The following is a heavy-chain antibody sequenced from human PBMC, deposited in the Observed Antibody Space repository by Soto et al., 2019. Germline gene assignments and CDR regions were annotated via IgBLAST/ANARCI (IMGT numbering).Heavy chain of an antibody. CDR1: GGSISSSSDY. Sequence: KPSETLSLTCIVSGGSISSSSDYWGWIRQPPGKGLEWIGSIYHSGSTYFNPSLKSRVTISVDTSKNQFSLKLSSVTAADTVVYYCARRNFCGGTSCYWFDPWGQGTLVTVSS. V-gene: IGHV4-39*01. J-gene: IGHJ5*02. D-gene: IGHD2-21*01. CDR2: IYHSGST. CDR3: ARRNFCGGTSCYWFDP.